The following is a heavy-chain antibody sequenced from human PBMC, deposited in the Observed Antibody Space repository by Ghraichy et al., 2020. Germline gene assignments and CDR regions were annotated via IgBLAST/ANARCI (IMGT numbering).Heavy chain of an antibody. V-gene: IGHV4-59*01. D-gene: IGHD1-26*01. J-gene: IGHJ6*02. CDR3: AGGLNSGHYYYYYDMDV. Sequence: SETLSLTCTVSGGSISSYYCNWIRQRPGRGLEWIGNIYYNGNTNYNPSLKIRGTITKDKSTNQFSLRLSSVPAADTAVFYCAGGLNSGHYYYYYDMDVWGQGTTVNVSS. CDR1: GGSISSYY. CDR2: IYYNGNT.